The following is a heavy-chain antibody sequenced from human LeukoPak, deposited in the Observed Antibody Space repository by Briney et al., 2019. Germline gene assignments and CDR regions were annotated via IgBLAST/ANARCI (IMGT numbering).Heavy chain of an antibody. CDR3: ATYRQVLLPFES. CDR1: GFTFSSYA. V-gene: IGHV3-23*01. J-gene: IGHJ4*02. Sequence: GGSLRLSCAASGFTFSSYAMSWVRQAPGKGLEWVSAISGSGGSTYYADSVKGRFTISRDNSKNTLYLQMNSLRAEDTAIYYCATYRQVLLPFESWGQGTLVTVSS. D-gene: IGHD2-8*02. CDR2: ISGSGGST.